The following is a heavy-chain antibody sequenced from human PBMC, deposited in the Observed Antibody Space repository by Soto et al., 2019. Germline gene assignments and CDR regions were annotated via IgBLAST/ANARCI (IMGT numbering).Heavy chain of an antibody. V-gene: IGHV4-39*01. CDR3: ARPGVPAAKFSWFDP. Sequence: SETLSLTCTVSGGSISSSSYYWGWIRQPPGKGLEWIGSIYYSGSTYYNPSLKSRVTISVDTSKNQFSLKLSSVTAADTAVYYCARPGVPAAKFSWFDPWGQGTLVTVSS. D-gene: IGHD2-2*01. J-gene: IGHJ5*02. CDR1: GGSISSSSYY. CDR2: IYYSGST.